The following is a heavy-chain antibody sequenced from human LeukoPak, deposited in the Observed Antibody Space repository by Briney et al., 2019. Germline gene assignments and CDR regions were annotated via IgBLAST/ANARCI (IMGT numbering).Heavy chain of an antibody. D-gene: IGHD3-22*01. Sequence: GGSLRLSCAASGFTFSSYGMSWVRQAPGRGLEWVSAISGSGGSTYYADSVKGRFTISRDNSKNTLYLQMNSLRAEDTAVYYCAKDLRRYDPPPPDAFDIWGQGTMVTVSS. J-gene: IGHJ3*02. V-gene: IGHV3-23*01. CDR3: AKDLRRYDPPPPDAFDI. CDR2: ISGSGGST. CDR1: GFTFSSYG.